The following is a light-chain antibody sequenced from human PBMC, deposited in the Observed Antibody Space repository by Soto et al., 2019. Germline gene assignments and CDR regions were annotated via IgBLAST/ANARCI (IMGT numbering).Light chain of an antibody. CDR1: QPISSN. J-gene: IGKJ2*01. V-gene: IGKV3D-15*01. Sequence: EIVMTQSPATLSVSPGERATLSCRASQPISSNLAWYQQKPGQAPRLLIYGASTRATGIPARFSGSGSETEFTLTISSLQSEDFAVYHCQQYNPWFSFGQGTKLEI. CDR2: GAS. CDR3: QQYNPWFS.